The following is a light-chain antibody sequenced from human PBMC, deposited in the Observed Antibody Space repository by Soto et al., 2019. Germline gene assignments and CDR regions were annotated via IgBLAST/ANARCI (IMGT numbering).Light chain of an antibody. CDR3: QQYGSSPRT. V-gene: IGKV3-20*01. Sequence: EIVLTQSPGTLSLSPGERDTLSCRSRQGVIGSYLAWYQQKPGQAPRLLIYGASSRATGIPDRFSGSGSGTDFTITISRLEPEDFAVYYCQQYGSSPRTFGKGTKVDIK. CDR2: GAS. CDR1: QGVIGSY. J-gene: IGKJ1*01.